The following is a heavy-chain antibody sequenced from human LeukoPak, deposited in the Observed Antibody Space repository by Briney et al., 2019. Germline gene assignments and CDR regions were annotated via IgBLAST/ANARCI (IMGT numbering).Heavy chain of an antibody. CDR2: ISGSGGST. V-gene: IGHV3-23*01. D-gene: IGHD5-18*01. Sequence: PGGSLRLSCAASGFTFSNYVMSWVRQAPGKGQEWVSAISGSGGSTSYADSVKGRFTISRDNSKNTLYLQMNSLRAEDTAVYYCAKGNSYGYMESGYFDYWGQGTLVTVSS. J-gene: IGHJ4*02. CDR1: GFTFSNYV. CDR3: AKGNSYGYMESGYFDY.